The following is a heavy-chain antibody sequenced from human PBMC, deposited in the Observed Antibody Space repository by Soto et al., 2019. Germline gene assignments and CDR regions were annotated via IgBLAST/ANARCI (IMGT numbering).Heavy chain of an antibody. D-gene: IGHD6-19*01. CDR1: GYTLTELS. CDR2: FDPEDGET. Sequence: ASVKVSCKVSGYTLTELSMHWVRQAPGKGLEWMGGFDPEDGETIYAQKFQGRVTMTEDTSTDTAYMELSSLGSEDTAVYYCATDGRLIAVAGDNAFDIWGQGTMVTVSS. J-gene: IGHJ3*02. CDR3: ATDGRLIAVAGDNAFDI. V-gene: IGHV1-24*01.